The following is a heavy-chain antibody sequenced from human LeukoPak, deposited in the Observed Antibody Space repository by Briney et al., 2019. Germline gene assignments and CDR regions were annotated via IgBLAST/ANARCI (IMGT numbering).Heavy chain of an antibody. Sequence: PGGSLRLSCAASGFTFNNHPMNWVRQAPGKGLEWISNIRATTTNTYYVDSAKGRFTVSRDNAENSLYLQMSSLRDEDTAVYYCATDGAYAFDIWGQGTMVTVSS. V-gene: IGHV3-48*02. CDR1: GFTFNNHP. J-gene: IGHJ3*02. D-gene: IGHD4/OR15-4a*01. CDR2: IRATTTNT. CDR3: ATDGAYAFDI.